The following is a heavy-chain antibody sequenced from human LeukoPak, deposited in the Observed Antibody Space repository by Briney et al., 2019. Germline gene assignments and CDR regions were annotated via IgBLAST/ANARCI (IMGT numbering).Heavy chain of an antibody. Sequence: SETLSLTCTVSGSSINNYYWSRIRRPPGKGLEWIGYIYYSGSTNYNPSLKSRITMSVDTSKNQSSLNLNSATAADTAVYYCARGRNPPGYTSGWYHWFDPWGQGTLVTVSS. V-gene: IGHV4-59*01. CDR1: GSSINNYY. CDR2: IYYSGST. CDR3: ARGRNPPGYTSGWYHWFDP. J-gene: IGHJ5*02. D-gene: IGHD6-19*01.